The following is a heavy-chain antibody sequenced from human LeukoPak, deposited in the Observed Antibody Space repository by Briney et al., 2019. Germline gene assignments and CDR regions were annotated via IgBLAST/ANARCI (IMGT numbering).Heavy chain of an antibody. D-gene: IGHD3-22*01. CDR2: IYSGGTT. CDR1: GFIVSNNY. CDR3: ARDYYDSSGYSYFDY. V-gene: IGHV3-53*01. Sequence: QTGGSLRLSCAASGFIVSNNYMNWVRQAPGKGLEWVSVIYSGGTTYYADSVKGRFTISRDNSKNTVYLQMNSLRAEDTAVYYCARDYYDSSGYSYFDYWGQGTLVTVSS. J-gene: IGHJ4*02.